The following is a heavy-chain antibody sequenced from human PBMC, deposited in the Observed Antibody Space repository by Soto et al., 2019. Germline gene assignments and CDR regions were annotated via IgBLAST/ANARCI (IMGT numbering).Heavy chain of an antibody. CDR1: GMRFGSRP. V-gene: IGHV3-23*01. D-gene: IGHD3-10*01. CDR2: ITDSGEDA. Sequence: SLRLSWVAAGMRFGSRPMRWVRQAPGEGLEWVSTITDSGEDAKYADSVRGRFAISRDNSNKTLYLQMSSLTAADSAIYYCARGSTDSYPGSRIFDFWGRGTLVTVSS. J-gene: IGHJ4*02. CDR3: ARGSTDSYPGSRIFDF.